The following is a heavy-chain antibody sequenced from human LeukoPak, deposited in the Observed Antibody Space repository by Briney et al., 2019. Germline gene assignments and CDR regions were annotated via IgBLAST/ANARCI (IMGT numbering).Heavy chain of an antibody. V-gene: IGHV3-21*01. D-gene: IGHD3-16*02. CDR2: ISSISSYI. CDR3: ARDRGAQFVAPMDV. J-gene: IGHJ6*02. Sequence: GGSLRLSCAASEFNFSSDSMNWVRPAPGKGLEWVSSISSISSYIYYADSVKGRFTICRDNPKNSLYLQMNSVIAEDTAVYYCARDRGAQFVAPMDVWGQGTTVTVSS. CDR1: EFNFSSDS.